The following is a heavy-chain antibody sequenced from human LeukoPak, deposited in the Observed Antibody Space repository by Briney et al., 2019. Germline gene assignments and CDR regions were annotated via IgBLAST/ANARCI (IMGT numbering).Heavy chain of an antibody. V-gene: IGHV1-69*04. D-gene: IGHD1-1*01. CDR2: IIPILGIA. Sequence: AASVKVSCKASGGTFSSYTISWVRQAPGQGREWMGRIIPILGIANYAQKFQGRVTITADKSTSTAYMELSSLRSEDTAVYYCARELERLGWFDPWGQGTLVTVSS. J-gene: IGHJ5*02. CDR3: ARELERLGWFDP. CDR1: GGTFSSYT.